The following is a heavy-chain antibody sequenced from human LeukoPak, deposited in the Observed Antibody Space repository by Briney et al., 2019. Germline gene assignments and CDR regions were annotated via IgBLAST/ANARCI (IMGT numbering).Heavy chain of an antibody. Sequence: PSETLSLTCTVSGGSISSYYWSWIRQPAGKGLEWIGRIYTSGSTNYNPSLKSRVTMSVDTSKNQFSLKLSSVTAADTAVYYCARDETYYYDSSGYPNDAFDIWGQGTMVTVSS. J-gene: IGHJ3*02. CDR3: ARDETYYYDSSGYPNDAFDI. CDR2: IYTSGST. D-gene: IGHD3-22*01. V-gene: IGHV4-4*07. CDR1: GGSISSYY.